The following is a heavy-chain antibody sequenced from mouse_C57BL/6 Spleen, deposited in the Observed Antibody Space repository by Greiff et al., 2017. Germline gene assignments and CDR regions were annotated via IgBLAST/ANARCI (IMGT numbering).Heavy chain of an antibody. CDR1: GYTFTSYW. D-gene: IGHD2-13*01. CDR2: IYPGSGST. J-gene: IGHJ4*01. CDR3: AESGDYFDYAMDY. V-gene: IGHV1-55*01. Sequence: VQLQQPGAELVKPGASVKMSCKASGYTFTSYWITWVKQRPGQGLEWIGDIYPGSGSTNYNEKFKSKATLTVDTSSSTAYMQLSSLTSEDSAVYYCAESGDYFDYAMDYWGQGTSVTVSS.